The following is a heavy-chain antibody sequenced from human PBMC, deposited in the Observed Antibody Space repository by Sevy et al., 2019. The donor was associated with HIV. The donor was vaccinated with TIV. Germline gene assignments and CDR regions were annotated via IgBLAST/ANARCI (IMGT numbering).Heavy chain of an antibody. J-gene: IGHJ4*02. V-gene: IGHV3-11*01. D-gene: IGHD3-16*01. CDR3: VGRPYSSAYSWSYHFDY. Sequence: GGSLRLSCAASGFTFSDYYMSWIRQAPGKGLEWISYISGSSSAIVYADSVKGRFAISRNNAKNSLYSHMDNLRAEDTAVYFCVGRPYSSAYSWSYHFDYWGQGTLVTVSS. CDR1: GFTFSDYY. CDR2: ISGSSSAI.